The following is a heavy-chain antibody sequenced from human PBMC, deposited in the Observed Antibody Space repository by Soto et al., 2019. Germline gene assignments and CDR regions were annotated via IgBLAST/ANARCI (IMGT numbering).Heavy chain of an antibody. V-gene: IGHV3-48*03. CDR2: ISSSGGTT. J-gene: IGHJ4*02. CDR1: GFPFSIYE. Sequence: GSLRLSCAASGFPFSIYEMNWVRQAPGKGLDWVSYISSSGGTTYYSDSVKGRFTISRDDAKNSLYLQMNSLRAEDTAVYYCARDPGSYYFDYWGQGTLVTVSS. CDR3: ARDPGSYYFDY.